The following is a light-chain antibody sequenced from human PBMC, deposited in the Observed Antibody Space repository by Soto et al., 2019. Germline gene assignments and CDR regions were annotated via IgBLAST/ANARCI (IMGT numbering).Light chain of an antibody. V-gene: IGKV1-9*01. CDR1: QGISSY. CDR3: QQLKSYPQT. J-gene: IGKJ1*01. CDR2: AAS. Sequence: DIQLTQSPSFLSASVGDRVTITWLASQGISSYLAWYQKKPGKAPKLLMYAASTLQSGVPPRFSGSGSGTEFTLTISSLQPEDFATYYCQQLKSYPQTFGQGTKVDI.